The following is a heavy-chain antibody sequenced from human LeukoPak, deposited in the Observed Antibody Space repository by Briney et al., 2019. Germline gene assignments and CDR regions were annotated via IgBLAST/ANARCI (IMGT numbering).Heavy chain of an antibody. Sequence: ASVKVSCKASGYTFTSYGISWVRQAPGQGLEWMGWISAYNGNTNYAQKLQGRVTMTTDTSTSTAYMDLRSLRSDDTAVYYCARGPDSSGYYGVFGWYFDLWGRGTLVTVSS. CDR3: ARGPDSSGYYGVFGWYFDL. CDR1: GYTFTSYG. CDR2: ISAYNGNT. J-gene: IGHJ2*01. V-gene: IGHV1-18*01. D-gene: IGHD3-22*01.